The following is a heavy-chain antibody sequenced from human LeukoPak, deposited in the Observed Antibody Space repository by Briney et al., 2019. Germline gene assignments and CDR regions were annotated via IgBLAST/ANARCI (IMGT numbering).Heavy chain of an antibody. CDR2: IYYSGST. CDR3: ARGGYCSGGSCYHAFDI. V-gene: IGHV4-38-2*02. Sequence: SETLSLTCTVSDYYISSGYYWGWIRQPPGKGLEWIGSIYYSGSTYYNPSLKSRVTISVDTSKNQFSLKLSSVTAADTAVYYCARGGYCSGGSCYHAFDIWGQGTMVTVSS. J-gene: IGHJ3*02. D-gene: IGHD2-15*01. CDR1: DYYISSGYY.